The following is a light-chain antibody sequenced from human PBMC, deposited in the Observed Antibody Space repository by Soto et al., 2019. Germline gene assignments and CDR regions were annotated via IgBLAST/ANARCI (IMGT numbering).Light chain of an antibody. CDR1: SSDVGGYDY. J-gene: IGLJ1*01. V-gene: IGLV2-11*01. CDR2: DVS. Sequence: QSVLTQPRSVSGSPGQSVTISCTGTSSDVGGYDYVSWYQQHPGEGPKLMIYDVSKRPSGVPDRFSGSKSGNTASLTISGLQVEDDADYYCCSYARSYTYVFSTGTKVAVL. CDR3: CSYARSYTYV.